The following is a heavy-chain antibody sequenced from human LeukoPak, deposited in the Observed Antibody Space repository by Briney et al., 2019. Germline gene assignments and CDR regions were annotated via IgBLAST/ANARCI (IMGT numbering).Heavy chain of an antibody. CDR2: MRSKTDGGTT. Sequence: GGSLRLSCAASGFTFRNAWMNWVRQGPGKGLEWVGRMRSKTDGGTTDYAAPVKGRFTISRDASKNTLYLQMNSLKTENTAVYYCTTQGKRVVAAVDYGGQGTLVTVS. CDR1: GFTFRNAW. J-gene: IGHJ4*02. V-gene: IGHV3-15*01. CDR3: TTQGKRVVAAVDY. D-gene: IGHD2-15*01.